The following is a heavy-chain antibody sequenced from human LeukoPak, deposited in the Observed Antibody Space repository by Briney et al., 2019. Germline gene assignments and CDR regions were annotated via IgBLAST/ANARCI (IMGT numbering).Heavy chain of an antibody. V-gene: IGHV3-23*01. Sequence: GGSLRLSCEASGFIFRSYSMSWVRQAPGKGLEWVSVITGSGGNTYYADSVKGRFTITKDNSKNTVYLQMSSLRVDDTAVYYCAKAASSSWPSYYYGMDVRGQGTTVTVSS. CDR1: GFIFRSYS. J-gene: IGHJ6*02. CDR2: ITGSGGNT. CDR3: AKAASSSWPSYYYGMDV. D-gene: IGHD6-13*01.